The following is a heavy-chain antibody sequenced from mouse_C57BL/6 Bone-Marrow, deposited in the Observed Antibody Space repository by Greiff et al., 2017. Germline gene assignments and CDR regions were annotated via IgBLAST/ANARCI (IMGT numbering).Heavy chain of an antibody. J-gene: IGHJ1*03. CDR3: ARDYGSSYWYFDV. D-gene: IGHD1-1*01. CDR2: IYPRDGST. Sequence: VMLVESGPELVKPGASVKLSCKASGYTFTSYDINWVKQRPGQGLEWIGWIYPRDGSTKYNEKFKGKATLTVDTSSSTAYMELHSLTSEDSAVYFCARDYGSSYWYFDVWGTGTTVTVSS. CDR1: GYTFTSYD. V-gene: IGHV1-85*01.